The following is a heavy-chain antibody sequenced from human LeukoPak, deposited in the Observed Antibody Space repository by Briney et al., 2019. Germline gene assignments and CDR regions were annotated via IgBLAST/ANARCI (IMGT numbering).Heavy chain of an antibody. CDR3: AKDRPNYYHSNGHYYRRDGDS. CDR2: ITSSGEAT. V-gene: IGHV3-23*01. J-gene: IGHJ5*01. D-gene: IGHD3-22*01. Sequence: PGGSLRLSCDASGFTFSIYAMSWVRQGTGKGLEWFSSITSSGEATYYADSVKARVTLSRDNSRYTLYLQMNSLRAEDTAVYYCAKDRPNYYHSNGHYYRRDGDSWGQGTLVTVSS. CDR1: GFTFSIYA.